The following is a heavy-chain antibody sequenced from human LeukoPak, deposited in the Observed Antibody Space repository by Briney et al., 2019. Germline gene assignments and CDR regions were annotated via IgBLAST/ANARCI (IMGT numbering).Heavy chain of an antibody. CDR2: IDWDDDK. D-gene: IGHD3-16*01. V-gene: IGHV2-70*11. Sequence: SGPTLVNPPQTLTLTCTFSGFPGSTSGMCVSWIRQPPGKALEWLARIDWDDDKHYSTSLKTRLTISKDTSKKQVVLTMTNMDPVDTAACYCTLDNTYLGDYDWGQGTLVTVSS. CDR1: GFPGSTSGMC. CDR3: TLDNTYLGDYD. J-gene: IGHJ4*02.